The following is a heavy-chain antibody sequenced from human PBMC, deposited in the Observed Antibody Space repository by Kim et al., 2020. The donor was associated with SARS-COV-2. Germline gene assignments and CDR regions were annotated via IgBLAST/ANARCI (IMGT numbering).Heavy chain of an antibody. J-gene: IGHJ6*02. Sequence: RFTISRDNAKNPLYLQMNSLRAEDTAVYYCARDRFRVEWFIRPIYGMDVWGQGTTVTVSS. D-gene: IGHD3-3*01. V-gene: IGHV3-11*06. CDR3: ARDRFRVEWFIRPIYGMDV.